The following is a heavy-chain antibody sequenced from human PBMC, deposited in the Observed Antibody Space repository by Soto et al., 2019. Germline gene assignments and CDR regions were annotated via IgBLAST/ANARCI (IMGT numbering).Heavy chain of an antibody. CDR1: GNTFTSYA. CDR2: INAGNGNT. V-gene: IGHV1-3*05. D-gene: IGHD3-22*01. J-gene: IGHJ4*02. Sequence: VQLVQSGAEEKKPGASEKVSCKASGNTFTSYAMHWVRQAPGQRLEWMGWINAGNGNTKYSQKFQGRVTITRDTSASTAYMELSSLRSEDTAVYYCARGSGYYYWDDYWGQGTLVIVSS. CDR3: ARGSGYYYWDDY.